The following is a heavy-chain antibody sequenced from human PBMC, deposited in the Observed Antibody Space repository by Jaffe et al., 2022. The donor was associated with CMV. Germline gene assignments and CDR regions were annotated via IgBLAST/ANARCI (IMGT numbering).Heavy chain of an antibody. CDR2: IYYSGST. CDR1: GGSISSSSYY. CDR3: ARENSSGYAPAGVFDY. V-gene: IGHV4-39*02. J-gene: IGHJ4*02. Sequence: QLQLQESGPGLVKPSETLSLTCTVSGGSISSSSYYWGWIRQPPGKGLEWIGSIYYSGSTYYNPSLKSRVTISVDTSKNQFSLKLSSVTAADTAVYYCARENSSGYAPAGVFDYWGQGTLVTVSS. D-gene: IGHD3-22*01.